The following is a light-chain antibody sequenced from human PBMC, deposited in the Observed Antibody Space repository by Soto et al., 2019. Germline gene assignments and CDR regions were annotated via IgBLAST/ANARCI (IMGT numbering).Light chain of an antibody. CDR1: QRINNY. CDR2: SAS. Sequence: DIQMTQSPASLSVSVGDRVTITCRASQRINNYLNWYLQRPGQAPKLLIRSASTLQRGGPSRFSGSGSRTEFTLSIDDLKPDDFGTDYFQQSLTMPITFGHGTRL. J-gene: IGKJ5*01. V-gene: IGKV1-39*01. CDR3: QQSLTMPIT.